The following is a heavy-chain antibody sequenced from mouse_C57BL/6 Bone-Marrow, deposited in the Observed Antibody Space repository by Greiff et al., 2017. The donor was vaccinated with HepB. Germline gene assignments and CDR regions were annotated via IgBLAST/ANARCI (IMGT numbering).Heavy chain of an antibody. CDR3: LLTTVVAHYFDY. J-gene: IGHJ2*01. CDR1: GFNIKDDY. Sequence: EVQLQESGAELVRPGASVKLSCTASGFNIKDDYMHWVKQRPEQGLEWIGWIDPENGDTEYASKFQGKATITADTSSNTAYLPLSSLTSEDTAVYYCLLTTVVAHYFDYWGQGTTLTVSS. CDR2: IDPENGDT. V-gene: IGHV14-4*01. D-gene: IGHD1-1*01.